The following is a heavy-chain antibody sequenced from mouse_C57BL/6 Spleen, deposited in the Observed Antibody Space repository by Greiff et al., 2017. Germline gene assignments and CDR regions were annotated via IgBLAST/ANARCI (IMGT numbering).Heavy chain of an antibody. CDR1: GFTFSSYA. Sequence: DVMLVESGGGLVKPGGSLKLSCAASGFTFSSYAMSWVRQTPEKRLEWVATISDGGSYTYYPDNVKGRFTISRDNAKNNLYLQMSHLKSEDTAMYYCASYGSSPPMDYWGQGTSVTVSS. CDR3: ASYGSSPPMDY. J-gene: IGHJ4*01. V-gene: IGHV5-4*03. CDR2: ISDGGSYT. D-gene: IGHD1-1*01.